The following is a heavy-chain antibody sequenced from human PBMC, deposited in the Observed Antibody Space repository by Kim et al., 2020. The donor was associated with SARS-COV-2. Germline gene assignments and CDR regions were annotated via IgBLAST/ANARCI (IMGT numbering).Heavy chain of an antibody. CDR2: ISGSGRTT. CDR3: ARFDDSNGYYQYYFDY. V-gene: IGHV3-23*01. Sequence: GGSLRLSCVASGFTFTDYALSWVRQAPGRGLEWVSAISGSGRTTYSTDSVRGRFTISRDSSSNTVYLQMNSLRVEDTAIYYCARFDDSNGYYQYYFDYWGQGTLVSVS. D-gene: IGHD3-22*01. J-gene: IGHJ4*02. CDR1: GFTFTDYA.